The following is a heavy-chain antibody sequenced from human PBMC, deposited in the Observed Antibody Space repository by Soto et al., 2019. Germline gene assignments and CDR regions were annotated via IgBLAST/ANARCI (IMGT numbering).Heavy chain of an antibody. J-gene: IGHJ5*02. V-gene: IGHV2-5*02. CDR2: IYWDDDK. Sequence: GLDLEWLALIYWDDDKRYSPSLKSRLNITKDTSKNQVDLTMTNMDPVDTATYYCAHRAHPSLANWFDPWGQGTLVTVSS. CDR3: AHRAHPSLANWFDP.